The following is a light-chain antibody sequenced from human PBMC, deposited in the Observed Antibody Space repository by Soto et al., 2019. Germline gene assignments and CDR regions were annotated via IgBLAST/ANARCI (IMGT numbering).Light chain of an antibody. Sequence: DIQMTQSPSTPSASVGDRVTITCRASQRVTTWLAWYQQKPGQAPNLLIHDASTLEPGVPSRFRGSGSGTVFTLTISNLQPDDFATYYCQQYNSYPTFGGGTKVDIK. V-gene: IGKV1-5*01. CDR2: DAS. J-gene: IGKJ4*01. CDR1: QRVTTW. CDR3: QQYNSYPT.